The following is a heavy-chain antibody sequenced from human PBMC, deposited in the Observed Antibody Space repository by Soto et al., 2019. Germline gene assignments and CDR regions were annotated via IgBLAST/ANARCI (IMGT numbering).Heavy chain of an antibody. J-gene: IGHJ4*02. Sequence: PSQTLSLTCAISGDSVSINSAALNWISPSPSRGLEWLGRTYYRSKWYNDYAVSVKSRITINPDTSKNQFSLQLNSVTPEDTAVYYCARVGPSSSSPFDYWGQGTLVTVSS. CDR3: ARVGPSSSSPFDY. V-gene: IGHV6-1*01. D-gene: IGHD6-6*01. CDR2: TYYRSKWYN. CDR1: GDSVSINSAA.